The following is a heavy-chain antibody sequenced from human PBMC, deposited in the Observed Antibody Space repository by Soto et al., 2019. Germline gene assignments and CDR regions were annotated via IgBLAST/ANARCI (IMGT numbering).Heavy chain of an antibody. CDR2: ISRDGSHK. D-gene: IGHD1-26*01. V-gene: IGHV3-30*04. Sequence: GGSLRLSCAASGFTFRNYAIHWVRQSPGKGLEWVAVISRDGSHKYYLDSVKGRFTISRGNSKDTVNLLMNSLRDDDSAMYYCARSRNSAVADSFDFWGQGTLVTVS. J-gene: IGHJ4*02. CDR3: ARSRNSAVADSFDF. CDR1: GFTFRNYA.